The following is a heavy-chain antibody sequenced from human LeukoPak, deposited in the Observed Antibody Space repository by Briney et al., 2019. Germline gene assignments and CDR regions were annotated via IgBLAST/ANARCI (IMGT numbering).Heavy chain of an antibody. D-gene: IGHD2-21*02. CDR2: ISSSSSTI. CDR3: ARGIVVVTGDAFDI. J-gene: IGHJ3*02. Sequence: GGSLRLSCAASGFTFSSYSMNWVRQAPGKGLEWVSYISSSSSTIYYADSVKGRFTISRDNAKNSLYLQMNSLRAEDTAVYYCARGIVVVTGDAFDIWGQGTMVTVSS. CDR1: GFTFSSYS. V-gene: IGHV3-48*04.